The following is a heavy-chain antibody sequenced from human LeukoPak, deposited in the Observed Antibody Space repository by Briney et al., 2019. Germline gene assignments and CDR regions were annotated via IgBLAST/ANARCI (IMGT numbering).Heavy chain of an antibody. CDR2: ISYDGSNK. Sequence: GGSLRLSCAVSGFTFSSYGMHWVRQAPGKGLEWVAVISYDGSNKYYADSVKGRFTISRDNSKNTLYLQMNSLRAEDTAVYYCAKDLLIVYYYDSSGYYYPDYWGQGALVTVSS. D-gene: IGHD3-22*01. J-gene: IGHJ4*02. CDR3: AKDLLIVYYYDSSGYYYPDY. V-gene: IGHV3-30*18. CDR1: GFTFSSYG.